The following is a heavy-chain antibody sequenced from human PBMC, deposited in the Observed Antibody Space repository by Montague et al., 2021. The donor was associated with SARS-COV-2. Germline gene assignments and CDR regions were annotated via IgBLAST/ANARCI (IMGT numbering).Heavy chain of an antibody. V-gene: IGHV6-1*01. CDR1: GDSVSSKSAA. J-gene: IGHJ6*02. CDR2: TYYRSQWYE. Sequence: CAISGDSVSSKSAAWNWIRQSPSRGLEWLGRTYYRSQWYEDYAVSVKGRITIKPDTSKNQFSLHLESVSPDDTALYYCARGAYHDLYYYHHGMDVRGRGTTVSVSS. CDR3: ARGAYHDLYYYHHGMDV. D-gene: IGHD3-10*01.